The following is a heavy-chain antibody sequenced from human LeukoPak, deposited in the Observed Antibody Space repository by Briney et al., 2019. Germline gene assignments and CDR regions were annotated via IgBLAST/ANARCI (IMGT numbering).Heavy chain of an antibody. J-gene: IGHJ1*01. V-gene: IGHV1-69*13. CDR2: TIPIFGTA. CDR3: AGEAYFYGSGSYSNAEYFQH. Sequence: SVKASCKASGGTFSSYAISWVRQAPGQGLEWMGGTIPIFGTANYAQKFQGRVTITADESTSTAYMELSSLRSEDTAVYYCAGEAYFYGSGSYSNAEYFQHWGQGTLVTVSS. CDR1: GGTFSSYA. D-gene: IGHD3-10*01.